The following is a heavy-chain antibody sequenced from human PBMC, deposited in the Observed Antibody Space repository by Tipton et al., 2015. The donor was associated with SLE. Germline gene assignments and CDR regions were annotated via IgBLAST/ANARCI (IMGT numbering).Heavy chain of an antibody. CDR2: ISHSGST. Sequence: LRLSCTVSGGSISSYYWSWIRQPPGKGLGWIGSISHSGSTYYNPSLKSRVTISVDTSKNQFSLNLSSVTAADTAVYYCAGDPDSSGFDYWGQGTLVTVSS. V-gene: IGHV4-38-2*02. CDR1: GGSISSYY. J-gene: IGHJ4*02. CDR3: AGDPDSSGFDY. D-gene: IGHD3-22*01.